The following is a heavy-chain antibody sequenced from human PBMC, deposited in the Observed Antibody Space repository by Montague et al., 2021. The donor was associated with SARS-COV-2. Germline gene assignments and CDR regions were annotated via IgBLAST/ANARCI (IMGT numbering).Heavy chain of an antibody. J-gene: IGHJ5*02. CDR2: VSHPGSA. CDR1: TEAFNGYY. D-gene: IGHD3-22*01. V-gene: IGHV4-34*01. Sequence: SETLSLTCAVYTEAFNGYYWTWIRQPPGKGLEWIGEVSHPGSAKYNPSLKSRVTISVDTSKNQYSLELNSVTAADTAVYYCARRRLDFYDSRHWFDPWGQGALVTVPS. CDR3: ARRRLDFYDSRHWFDP.